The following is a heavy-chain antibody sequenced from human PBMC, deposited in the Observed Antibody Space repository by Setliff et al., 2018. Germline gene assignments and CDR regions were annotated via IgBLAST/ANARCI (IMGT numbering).Heavy chain of an antibody. CDR3: AASGTYFPFDY. CDR1: GYSFTTYW. D-gene: IGHD1-26*01. CDR2: IYPGDYDT. V-gene: IGHV5-51*01. Sequence: GESLKISCKASGYSFTTYWIAWVRQMPGKGLEWMGVIYPGDYDTSYSPSFQGRVTISVDKSSNTAYLQWSSLKASDTAMYYCAASGTYFPFDYWGQGTLVTVSS. J-gene: IGHJ4*02.